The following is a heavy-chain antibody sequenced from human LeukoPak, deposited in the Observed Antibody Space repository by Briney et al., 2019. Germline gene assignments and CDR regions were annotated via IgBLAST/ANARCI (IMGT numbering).Heavy chain of an antibody. CDR2: IRSSTSNI. J-gene: IGHJ4*02. Sequence: QPEGSLRLSCTASGFSFSDYSMNWVRQAPGKGLEWVSYIRSSTSNIFYAESVKGRFTVSRDNAKNSLYLHMNSLRAEDTAVYYCARDRWHYGSGSGFFDYWGQGTLVTVSS. D-gene: IGHD3-3*02. CDR1: GFSFSDYS. CDR3: ARDRWHYGSGSGFFDY. V-gene: IGHV3-48*01.